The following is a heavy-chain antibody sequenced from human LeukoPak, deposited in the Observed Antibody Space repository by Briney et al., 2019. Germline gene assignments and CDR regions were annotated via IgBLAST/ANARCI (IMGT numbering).Heavy chain of an antibody. CDR2: INPNSGGT. J-gene: IGHJ4*02. V-gene: IGHV1-2*02. D-gene: IGHD1-26*01. CDR3: ARDGVAFSGSYCVY. Sequence: GASVKVSCKASGYTFTGYYMHWVRQAPGQGLEWMGWINPNSGGTNYAQKFQGRVTMTRDTSISTAYMELSRLRSDDTAVYYCARDGVAFSGSYCVYWGQGTLVTVSS. CDR1: GYTFTGYY.